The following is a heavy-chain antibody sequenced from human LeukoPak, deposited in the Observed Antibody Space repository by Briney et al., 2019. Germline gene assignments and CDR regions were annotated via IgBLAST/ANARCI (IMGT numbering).Heavy chain of an antibody. D-gene: IGHD5-12*01. Sequence: RRSLRLSCATSGFTFSSNVIHWVRQAPGKGLEWVAVISHDGSNKYYADSVKGRFTISRDNSKDTLYLQMNSLRVEDTAVYYCASVGGYDPLFDYWGQGTLVTVSS. CDR1: GFTFSSNV. V-gene: IGHV3-30-3*01. J-gene: IGHJ4*02. CDR3: ASVGGYDPLFDY. CDR2: ISHDGSNK.